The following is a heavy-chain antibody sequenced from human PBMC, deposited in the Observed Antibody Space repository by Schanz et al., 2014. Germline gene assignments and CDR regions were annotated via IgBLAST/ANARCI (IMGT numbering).Heavy chain of an antibody. D-gene: IGHD4-4*01. Sequence: QLQLQESGPGLVKPSETLSLTCTVSGASISGSSDYWGWIRQSPGKGLEWIGNIYYTGTTYYNPSLKGLVSIPLNPSKNQVSLKLPSVTAADTAVFYCARRDNYLSAFDTWGQGTMVTVSS. CDR3: ARRDNYLSAFDT. J-gene: IGHJ3*02. CDR1: GASISGSSDY. CDR2: IYYTGTT. V-gene: IGHV4-39*01.